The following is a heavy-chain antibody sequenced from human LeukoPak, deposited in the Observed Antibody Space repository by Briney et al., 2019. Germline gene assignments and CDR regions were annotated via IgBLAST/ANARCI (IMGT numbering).Heavy chain of an antibody. Sequence: ASVKVSCKASGYIFPSYGITWVRQAPGQGLEWMGWISAYNGHTNYAQKLQGRVTMTTDTSTSTAYMDLRSLRSDDTAVYYCARAGIYCSGSSCYDDYWGQGTLVTVSS. CDR3: ARAGIYCSGSSCYDDY. D-gene: IGHD2-2*01. V-gene: IGHV1-18*01. J-gene: IGHJ4*02. CDR2: ISAYNGHT. CDR1: GYIFPSYG.